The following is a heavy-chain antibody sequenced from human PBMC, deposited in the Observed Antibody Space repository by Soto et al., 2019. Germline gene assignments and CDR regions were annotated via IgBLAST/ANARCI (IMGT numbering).Heavy chain of an antibody. J-gene: IGHJ4*02. CDR1: GFTFSDYW. CDR2: LSPDGRST. D-gene: IGHD4-4*01. V-gene: IGHV3-74*01. Sequence: EVQLVESGGGLVQPGGSLRLSCAASGFTFSDYWMHWLRQAPGKGLVWVSRLSPDGRSTSYADSVKGPFTISRDNAKNTLYLQLNSLRAEYTAVYYCARPLTNYSDFVGPFDYWGQGALVTASS. CDR3: ARPLTNYSDFVGPFDY.